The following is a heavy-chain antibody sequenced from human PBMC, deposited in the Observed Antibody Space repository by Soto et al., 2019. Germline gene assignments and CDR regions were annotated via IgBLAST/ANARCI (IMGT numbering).Heavy chain of an antibody. J-gene: IGHJ3*01. D-gene: IGHD5-12*01. CDR2: IQYSGDT. V-gene: IGHV4-61*08. CDR1: GGSVGSGAYY. CDR3: ARHDYADRTFDL. Sequence: QVLLQEPGPGQVRPSKTLSLTCIVSGGSVGSGAYYWSWIRQPPGSALEWIGYIQYSGDTNYNSSLKSRVTISVDRSRNRFSLKLTSVTAADTALYYCARHDYADRTFDLWGQGTKVTVSS.